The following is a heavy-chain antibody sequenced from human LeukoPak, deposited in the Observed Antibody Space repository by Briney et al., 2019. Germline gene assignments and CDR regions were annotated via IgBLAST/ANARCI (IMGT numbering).Heavy chain of an antibody. D-gene: IGHD3-22*01. CDR1: GFTFSSYA. Sequence: GGSLRLSCAASGFTFSSYAMSWVRQAPGKGLEWVSAINGSGGSTYYADSVKGRFTISRDNSKNTLYLQMNSLRAEDTAVYYCAKDEMSYYYDSSGYSSDYWGQGTLVTVSS. CDR3: AKDEMSYYYDSSGYSSDY. J-gene: IGHJ4*02. V-gene: IGHV3-23*01. CDR2: INGSGGST.